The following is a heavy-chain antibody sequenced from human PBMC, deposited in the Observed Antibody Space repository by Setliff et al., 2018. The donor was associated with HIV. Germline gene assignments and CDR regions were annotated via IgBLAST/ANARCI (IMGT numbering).Heavy chain of an antibody. Sequence: SETLSLTCTVSGGSISRSGTYWSWIRQHPGKGPEWIGYIYYSGTTDCNPSLKSRVTISVDTSKNQFSLKLTSVTAADTAVYYCARLRQWLRFLDYWGQGTLVTVSS. D-gene: IGHD5-12*01. V-gene: IGHV4-31*03. CDR1: GGSISRSGTY. CDR2: IYYSGTT. CDR3: ARLRQWLRFLDY. J-gene: IGHJ4*02.